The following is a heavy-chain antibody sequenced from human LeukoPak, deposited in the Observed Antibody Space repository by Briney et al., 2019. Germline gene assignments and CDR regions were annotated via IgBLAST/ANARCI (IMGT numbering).Heavy chain of an antibody. CDR3: ARRDVVVPAAILGAFDI. V-gene: IGHV3-11*01. D-gene: IGHD2-2*01. CDR1: RFTFIDYY. Sequence: GGSLRLSCAASRFTFIDYYMSWIRPAPGKGLEWVSYIISSGSTIYYADSVKGRFTISRDNAKNSLYLQMNSLRAEDTAVYYCARRDVVVPAAILGAFDIWGQGTIVTVSS. CDR2: IISSGSTI. J-gene: IGHJ3*02.